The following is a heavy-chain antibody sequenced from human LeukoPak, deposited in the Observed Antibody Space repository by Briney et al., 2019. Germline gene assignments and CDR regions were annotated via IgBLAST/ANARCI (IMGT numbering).Heavy chain of an antibody. Sequence: GASVKVSCKASGYTFTGYYMHWVRQAPGQGLEWMGRINPNSGGTNYAQKFQGRVTMTRDTSISTAYMELSRLRSDDAAVYYCASSMVRGVYFDYWGQGTLVTVSS. V-gene: IGHV1-2*06. CDR3: ASSMVRGVYFDY. CDR1: GYTFTGYY. D-gene: IGHD3-10*01. CDR2: INPNSGGT. J-gene: IGHJ4*02.